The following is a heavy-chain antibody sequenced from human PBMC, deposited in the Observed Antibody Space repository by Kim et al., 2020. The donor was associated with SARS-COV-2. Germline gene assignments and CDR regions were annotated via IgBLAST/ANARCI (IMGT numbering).Heavy chain of an antibody. V-gene: IGHV4-59*13. CDR3: ARQLGYCSGGSCYYYLFDY. J-gene: IGHJ4*02. D-gene: IGHD2-15*01. CDR2: IYYSGST. Sequence: SETLSLTCTVSGGSISSYYWSWIRQPPGKGLEWIGYIYYSGSTNYNPSLKSRVTISVDTSKNQFSLKLSSVTAADTAVYYCARQLGYCSGGSCYYYLFDYWGQGTLVTVSS. CDR1: GGSISSYY.